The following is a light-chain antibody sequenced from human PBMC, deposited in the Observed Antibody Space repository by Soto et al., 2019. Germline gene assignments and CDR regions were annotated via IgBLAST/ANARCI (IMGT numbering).Light chain of an antibody. CDR1: SSDVGAYTY. V-gene: IGLV2-8*01. J-gene: IGLJ1*01. CDR3: SSYARSNNYV. CDR2: GVT. Sequence: ALTQPPSASGSPGQSVTISCTGTSSDVGAYTYVSWYQQHPGKAPKLMIYGVTERPSGVPDRFSGSKSGNTASLTVSGLQTEDEAYYYCSSYARSNNYVFGTGTKGTVL.